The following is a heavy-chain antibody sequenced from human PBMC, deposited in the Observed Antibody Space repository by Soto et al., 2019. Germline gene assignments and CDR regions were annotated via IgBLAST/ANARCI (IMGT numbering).Heavy chain of an antibody. CDR3: ARHISVLLWFGEFHY. CDR2: IYYSGST. D-gene: IGHD3-10*01. Sequence: SETLSLTCTVSGGSISSSSYYWGWIRQPPGKGLEWIGSIYYSGSTYYNPSLKSRVTISVDTSKNQLSLKLSSVTAADTAVYYCARHISVLLWFGEFHYWGQGTLVTVSS. V-gene: IGHV4-39*01. CDR1: GGSISSSSYY. J-gene: IGHJ4*02.